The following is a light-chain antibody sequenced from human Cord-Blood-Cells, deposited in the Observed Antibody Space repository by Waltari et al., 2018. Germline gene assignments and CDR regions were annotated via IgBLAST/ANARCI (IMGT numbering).Light chain of an antibody. J-gene: IGLJ2*01. V-gene: IGLV1-47*01. CDR3: AAWDDSLSGEV. CDR1: SSNIGSNY. Sequence: QSVLTQPPSASGTPGQRVTISCSGSSSNIGSNYVYWYQQLPGTAPKLLIYRNNQRPSGVPDRVSGSKSGTSASRAISGRRSEDEADYYCAAWDDSLSGEVFGGGTKLTVL. CDR2: RNN.